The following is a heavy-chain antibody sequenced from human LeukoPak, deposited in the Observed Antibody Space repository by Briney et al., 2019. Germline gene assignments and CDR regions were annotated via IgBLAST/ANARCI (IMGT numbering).Heavy chain of an antibody. D-gene: IGHD3-22*01. Sequence: ASVQFSCKASGYTFTSYYMHWVRQAPGHGVEWMGIINPSGGSTSYAQKFQGRVAMTRDMSTSTVYMELSSLRSEDTAVYYCARDKSYYDSSGAPNWFDPWGQGTLVTVSS. CDR1: GYTFTSYY. CDR3: ARDKSYYDSSGAPNWFDP. J-gene: IGHJ5*02. V-gene: IGHV1-46*01. CDR2: INPSGGST.